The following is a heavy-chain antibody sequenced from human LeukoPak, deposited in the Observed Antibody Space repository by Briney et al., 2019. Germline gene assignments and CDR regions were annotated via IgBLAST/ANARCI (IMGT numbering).Heavy chain of an antibody. D-gene: IGHD2-15*01. V-gene: IGHV4-34*01. CDR3: ARREGVVTHFDY. J-gene: IGHJ4*02. CDR1: GGSFSGYY. Sequence: PSETLSLTCAVYGGSFSGYYWSWIRQPPGKGLEWIGEINHSGSTNYNPSLKSRVTISVDTSKNQFSLKLTSVTAADTAVYYCARREGVVTHFDYWGQGTLVTVSS. CDR2: INHSGST.